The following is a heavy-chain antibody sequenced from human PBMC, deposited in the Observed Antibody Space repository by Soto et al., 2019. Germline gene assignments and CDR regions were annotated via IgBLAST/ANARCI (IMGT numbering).Heavy chain of an antibody. CDR2: IYSGGST. CDR1: GFTVSSNY. J-gene: IGHJ4*02. Sequence: EVQLVESGGGLIQPGGSLRLSCAASGFTVSSNYMSWVRQAPGKGLEWVSVIYSGGSTYYADSVKGRFTISRDNSKNTLYLQMNSLRAEDKAVYYCARKCYDSGGGFDYSGQGTLVTVSS. V-gene: IGHV3-53*01. D-gene: IGHD3-22*01. CDR3: ARKCYDSGGGFDY.